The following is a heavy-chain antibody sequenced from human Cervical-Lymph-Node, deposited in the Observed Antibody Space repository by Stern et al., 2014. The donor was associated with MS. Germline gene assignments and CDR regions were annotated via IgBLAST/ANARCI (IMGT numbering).Heavy chain of an antibody. CDR2: IYYSGPT. CDR1: GGSINNGDYY. CDR3: ARELSGMYGMDV. Sequence: VQLVQSGPGLVKPSQTLSLTCTVSGGSINNGDYYWSWVRQHPGKGLEWLGYIYYSGPTYYNPSLKGRLTISVDTSKRHFSLKLTSVTAADAAVYYCARELSGMYGMDVWGQGTTVTVSS. J-gene: IGHJ6*02. V-gene: IGHV4-31*03. D-gene: IGHD1-1*01.